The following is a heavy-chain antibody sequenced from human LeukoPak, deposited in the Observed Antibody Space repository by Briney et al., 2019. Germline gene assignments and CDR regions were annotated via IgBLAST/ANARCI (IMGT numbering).Heavy chain of an antibody. V-gene: IGHV3-9*01. Sequence: GGSLRLSCAASGFTFDDYAMHWVRQAPGKGLEWVSGISWNSGSIGYADSVKGRFTISRDNAKNSLYLQMNSLRAEDTALYYCAKDMGSTVTTSLDYWGQGTLVTVSS. J-gene: IGHJ4*02. CDR1: GFTFDDYA. D-gene: IGHD4-17*01. CDR2: ISWNSGSI. CDR3: AKDMGSTVTTSLDY.